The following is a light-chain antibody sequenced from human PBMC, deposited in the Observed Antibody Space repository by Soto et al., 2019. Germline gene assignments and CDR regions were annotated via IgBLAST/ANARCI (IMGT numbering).Light chain of an antibody. J-gene: IGKJ4*01. V-gene: IGKV1-27*01. CDR2: ATS. CDR1: QAISSY. Sequence: DIQLTQSPSSLSASVGARVTITCRASQAISSYLDWYQQKPGKVPELLIYATSTVQSGAPSRFSGRGSGTDFTLTISSVQPEDVATYYGHKYSQAPTFGGGTMVEIK. CDR3: HKYSQAPT.